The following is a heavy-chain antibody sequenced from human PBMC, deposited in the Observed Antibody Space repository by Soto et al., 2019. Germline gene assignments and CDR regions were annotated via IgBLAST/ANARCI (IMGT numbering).Heavy chain of an antibody. CDR2: IIPIFGTI. D-gene: IGHD2-2*01. J-gene: IGHJ6*02. CDR1: GGTFREYA. V-gene: IGHV1-69*06. CDR3: GRGYCTSTTCEDYCVMDV. Sequence: QVQLVQSGAEVKKPGSAVKVSCKTSGGTFREYAISWVRQAPGQGLEWLGGIIPIFGTINYAQNFQGRVTISADKSTSTAYMELRSLRSGDTAVYYCGRGYCTSTTCEDYCVMDVWVQGTTVTVSS.